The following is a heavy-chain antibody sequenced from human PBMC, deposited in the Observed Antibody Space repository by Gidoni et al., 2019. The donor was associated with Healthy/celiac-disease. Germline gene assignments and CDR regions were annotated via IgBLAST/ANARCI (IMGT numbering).Heavy chain of an antibody. D-gene: IGHD1-26*01. J-gene: IGHJ4*02. CDR3: ARARGGSWELLDY. V-gene: IGHV3-30*03. Sequence: QVQLVESGGGVVQPGRSLRLSCAASGFTFSSYGMHWVRQAPGKGLECVAVISYDGSNKYYADSVKGRFTISRDNSKNTLYLQMNSLRAEDTAVYYCARARGGSWELLDYWGQGTLVTVSS. CDR1: GFTFSSYG. CDR2: ISYDGSNK.